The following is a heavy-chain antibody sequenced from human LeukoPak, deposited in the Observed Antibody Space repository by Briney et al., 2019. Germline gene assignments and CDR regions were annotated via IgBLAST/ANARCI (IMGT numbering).Heavy chain of an antibody. CDR2: INPNSGGA. J-gene: IGHJ4*02. CDR1: GYTFTGYY. D-gene: IGHD6-19*01. Sequence: ASVTVSCKASGYTFTGYYMHWVRQAPGQGLEWMGWINPNSGGANYAQKFLGRFIITRDTSISTAYMELSRLRSDDTAVYYCARAGYSSSFDYWGQGTLVTVSS. CDR3: ARAGYSSSFDY. V-gene: IGHV1-2*02.